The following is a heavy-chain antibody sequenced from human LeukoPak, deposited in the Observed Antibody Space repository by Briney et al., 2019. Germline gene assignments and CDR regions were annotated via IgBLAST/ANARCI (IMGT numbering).Heavy chain of an antibody. D-gene: IGHD5-24*01. J-gene: IGHJ4*02. CDR1: GFTLSKCW. CDR3: ARDLGYNTFDF. CDR2: VKEDGSDK. Sequence: GGSLRLSCAASGFTLSKCWMAWVRQAPGKGLEWVANVKEDGSDKYYGDSVKGRFTSSRDNAKNSLYLQMNSLRAEDTAVYYCARDLGYNTFDFWGRGTLVTVSS. V-gene: IGHV3-7*05.